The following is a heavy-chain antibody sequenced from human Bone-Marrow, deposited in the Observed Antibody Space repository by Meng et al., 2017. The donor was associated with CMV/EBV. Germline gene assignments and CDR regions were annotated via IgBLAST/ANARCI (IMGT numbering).Heavy chain of an antibody. D-gene: IGHD7-27*01. V-gene: IGHV4-4*09. J-gene: IGHJ3*01. CDR2: IYSSGFT. CDR3: ARILSGDSLAFDL. CDR1: GGSINTYY. Sequence: SETLSLPCIVSGGSINTYYWSWIRQPPGKGLEWIGYIYSSGFTNYNPSLMSRLTISVDMSRNQFSLHLNSVTAADTAVYYCARILSGDSLAFDLWGPGTMVTVSS.